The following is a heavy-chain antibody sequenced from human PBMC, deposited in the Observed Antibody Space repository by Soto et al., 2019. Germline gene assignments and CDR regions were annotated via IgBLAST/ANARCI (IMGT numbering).Heavy chain of an antibody. CDR1: GFMFSEST. D-gene: IGHD2-15*01. V-gene: IGHV3-64D*06. J-gene: IGHJ4*02. CDR2: VSTSGRST. Sequence: PGGPLRLSCSASGFMFSESTIYLFLPVRGKGLEAISAVSTSGRSTYYADSVKDRFTISRDNSKNTLFLQMGSLRPEDTAIYYCVKQAHGLDGVAFDYWGQGTLVNVSS. CDR3: VKQAHGLDGVAFDY.